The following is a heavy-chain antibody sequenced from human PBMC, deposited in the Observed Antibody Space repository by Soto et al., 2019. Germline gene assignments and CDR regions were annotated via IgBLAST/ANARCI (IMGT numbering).Heavy chain of an antibody. J-gene: IGHJ4*02. V-gene: IGHV1-46*01. CDR2: INPSGGST. CDR1: GYTFTSYY. D-gene: IGHD1-26*01. CDR3: ARDLGGSNHPAASDIYT. Sequence: ASVKVSCKASGYTFTSYYMHWVRQAPGQGLEWMGIINPSGGSTSYAQKFQGRVTMTRDTSTSTVYMELSSLRSEDTAVYYCARDLGGSNHPAASDIYTRGQGNLLPISS.